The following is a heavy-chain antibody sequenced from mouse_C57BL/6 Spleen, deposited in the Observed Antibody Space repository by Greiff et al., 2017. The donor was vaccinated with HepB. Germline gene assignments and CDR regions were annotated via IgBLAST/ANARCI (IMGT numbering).Heavy chain of an antibody. D-gene: IGHD2-4*01. Sequence: QVQLKESGPGLVQPSQSLSITCTVSGFSLTSYGVHWVRQSPGKGLEWLGVIWSGGSTDYNAAFISRLSISKDNSKSQVFFKMNSLQADDTAIYYCARKGVYYDYDDAMDYWGQGTSVTVSS. J-gene: IGHJ4*01. CDR1: GFSLTSYG. V-gene: IGHV2-2*01. CDR2: IWSGGST. CDR3: ARKGVYYDYDDAMDY.